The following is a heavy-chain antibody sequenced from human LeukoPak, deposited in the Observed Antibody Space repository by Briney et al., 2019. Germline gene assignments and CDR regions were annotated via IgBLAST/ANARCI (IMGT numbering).Heavy chain of an antibody. D-gene: IGHD4-17*01. CDR3: ARQDYGTYYFDY. CDR2: IYYSGST. J-gene: IGHJ4*02. V-gene: IGHV4-59*08. Sequence: SETLSLTCAVSGGSISPYYWSWIRQPPGKGLEWIGYIYYSGSTNYNPSLKSRVTISVDTSKNQFSLKLSSVTAAGTAVYYCARQDYGTYYFDYWGQGTLVTVSS. CDR1: GGSISPYY.